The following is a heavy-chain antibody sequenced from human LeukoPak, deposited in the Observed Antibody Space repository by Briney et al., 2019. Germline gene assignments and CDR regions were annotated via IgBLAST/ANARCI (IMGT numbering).Heavy chain of an antibody. V-gene: IGHV3-30*02. CDR2: IRYDGSNK. J-gene: IGHJ4*02. Sequence: GGSLRLSCAASGFTFSDYYMSWIRQAPGKGLEWVAFIRYDGSNKYYADSVKGRFTISRDNSKNTLYLQMNSLRAEDTAVYYCAKVKSGSGWTFDYWGQGTLVTVSS. CDR1: GFTFSDYY. CDR3: AKVKSGSGWTFDY. D-gene: IGHD6-19*01.